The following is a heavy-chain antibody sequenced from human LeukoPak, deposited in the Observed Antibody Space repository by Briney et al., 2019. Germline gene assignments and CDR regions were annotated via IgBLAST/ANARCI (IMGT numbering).Heavy chain of an antibody. CDR1: GGTFSSYT. V-gene: IGHV1-69*02. Sequence: SVKVSCKASGGTFSSYTISWVRQAPGQGLEWMGRIIPILDIANYAQKFQGRVTITADKSTSTAYMELSSLRSEDTAVYYCARRATSIVGATTNWFDPWGQGTLVTVSS. D-gene: IGHD1-26*01. J-gene: IGHJ5*02. CDR2: IIPILDIA. CDR3: ARRATSIVGATTNWFDP.